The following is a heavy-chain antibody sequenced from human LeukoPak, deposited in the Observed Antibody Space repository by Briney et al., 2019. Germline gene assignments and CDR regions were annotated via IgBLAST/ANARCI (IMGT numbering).Heavy chain of an antibody. CDR2: IYYSGST. J-gene: IGHJ3*02. V-gene: IGHV4-59*08. CDR1: GGSISSYY. CDR3: ARALWEPRDAFDI. Sequence: SETLSLTCTVSGGSISSYYWSWIRQPPGKGLEWIGYIYYSGSTNYNPSLKSRVTISVDTSKNQFSLKLSSVTAADTAVYYCARALWEPRDAFDIWGQGTMVTVSS. D-gene: IGHD1-26*01.